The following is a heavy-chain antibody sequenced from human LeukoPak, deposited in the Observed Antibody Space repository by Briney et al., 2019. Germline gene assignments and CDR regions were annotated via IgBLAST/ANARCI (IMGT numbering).Heavy chain of an antibody. CDR2: IYHSGST. V-gene: IGHV4-38-2*01. J-gene: IGHJ4*02. Sequence: NPSETLSLTCAVSGYSISSGYYWGWIRQPPGKGLVWIGSIYHSGSTYYNPSLKSRVTISVDTSKNQFSLKLSSVTAADTAVYYCASHYYDFWSGYPHHFDYWGQGTLVTVSS. CDR3: ASHYYDFWSGYPHHFDY. D-gene: IGHD3-3*01. CDR1: GYSISSGYY.